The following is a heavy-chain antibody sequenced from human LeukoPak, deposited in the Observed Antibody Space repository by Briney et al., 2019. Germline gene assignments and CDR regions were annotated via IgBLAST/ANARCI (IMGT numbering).Heavy chain of an antibody. Sequence: GGSLRLSCAASGFTFSDYYMSWIRQAPGKGLEWVSYISNSSSYTNYADSVKGRFTISRDNAKNTVYLQMNSLRVEDTAVYYCARDFYTNYYDSSGDDFDYWGQGTLVTVSS. CDR3: ARDFYTNYYDSSGDDFDY. D-gene: IGHD3-22*01. J-gene: IGHJ4*02. V-gene: IGHV3-11*06. CDR1: GFTFSDYY. CDR2: ISNSSSYT.